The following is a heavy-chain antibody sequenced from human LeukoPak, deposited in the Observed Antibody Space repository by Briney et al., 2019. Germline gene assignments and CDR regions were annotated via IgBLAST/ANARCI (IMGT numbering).Heavy chain of an antibody. V-gene: IGHV4-34*01. CDR1: GGSMSNYY. CDR2: INHSGST. CDR3: ARSYGDNSLGWFDP. J-gene: IGHJ5*02. Sequence: SETLSLTCTVSGGSMSNYYWSWIRQPPGKGLEWIGEINHSGSTNYNPSLKSRVTISVDTSKNQFSLKLSSVTAADTAVYYCARSYGDNSLGWFDPWGQGTLVTVSS. D-gene: IGHD4-23*01.